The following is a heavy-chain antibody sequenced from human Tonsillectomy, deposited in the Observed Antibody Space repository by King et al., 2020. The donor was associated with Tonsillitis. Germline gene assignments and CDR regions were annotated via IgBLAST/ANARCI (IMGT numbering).Heavy chain of an antibody. CDR2: IYSGGST. V-gene: IGHV3-53*01. J-gene: IGHJ3*01. CDR1: GFTVSSNY. D-gene: IGHD4-17*01. CDR3: AREGDYGDYVADAFDV. Sequence: VRLVESAGGLIQPGGSLRLSCAASGFTVSSNYMSWVRQAPGKGLEWVSVIYSGGSTYYADSVKGRFTISRDNSKNTLYLQMNSLRAEDTAVYYCAREGDYGDYVADAFDVWGQGTMVTVSS.